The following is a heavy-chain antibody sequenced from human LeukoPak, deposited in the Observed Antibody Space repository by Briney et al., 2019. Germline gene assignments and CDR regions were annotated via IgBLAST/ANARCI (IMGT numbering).Heavy chain of an antibody. CDR2: INHSGST. D-gene: IGHD1-20*01. J-gene: IGHJ3*02. CDR1: GFTFSSYA. CDR3: ARGYNWNLKKAFDI. V-gene: IGHV4-34*01. Sequence: GSLRLSCAASGFTFSSYAMHWVRQPPGKGLEWIGEINHSGSTNYNPSLKSRVTISVDTSKNQFSLKLSSVTAADTAVYYCARGYNWNLKKAFDIWGQGTMVTVSS.